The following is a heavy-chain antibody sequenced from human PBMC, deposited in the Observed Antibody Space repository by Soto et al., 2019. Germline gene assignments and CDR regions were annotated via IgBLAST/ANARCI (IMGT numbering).Heavy chain of an antibody. V-gene: IGHV3-23*01. J-gene: IGHJ4*02. D-gene: IGHD3-22*01. Sequence: GGSLRLSCAASGFTFSSYAMSWVRQAPGKGLEWVSAISDSGGSTYYADSVKGRFTISRDNSKNTLYLQMNSLRAEDSAVYYCATVRPSTLEYYYDSSGYYYFDYWGQGTLVTVSS. CDR2: ISDSGGST. CDR1: GFTFSSYA. CDR3: ATVRPSTLEYYYDSSGYYYFDY.